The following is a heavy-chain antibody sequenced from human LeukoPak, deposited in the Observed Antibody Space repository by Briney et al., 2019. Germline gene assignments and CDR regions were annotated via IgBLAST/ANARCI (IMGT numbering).Heavy chain of an antibody. CDR2: ISGSGGST. CDR1: GFTFNNYA. Sequence: GGSLRLSCAASGFTFNNYAMSWVRQAPGKGLEWVSAISGSGGSTYYADSVKGRFTISRDNSKNTLYLQMNSLRAEDTAVYYCAKGGIIKSDAFDIWGQGTMVTVSS. V-gene: IGHV3-23*01. CDR3: AKGGIIKSDAFDI. D-gene: IGHD3-16*01. J-gene: IGHJ3*02.